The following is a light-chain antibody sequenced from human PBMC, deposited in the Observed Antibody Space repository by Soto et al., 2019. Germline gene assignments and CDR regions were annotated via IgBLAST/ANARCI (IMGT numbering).Light chain of an antibody. CDR1: QSISNS. CDR2: KAS. V-gene: IGKV1-5*03. Sequence: DIQMTQSPSTLSASVGDRVTITCRASQSISNSLAWYQQKPGKAPNLLIYKASSLESGVPSRFSGSGSGTEFTLTISSLQPDDFATYYCLQYGSYPVTFGGGTKVEMK. J-gene: IGKJ4*01. CDR3: LQYGSYPVT.